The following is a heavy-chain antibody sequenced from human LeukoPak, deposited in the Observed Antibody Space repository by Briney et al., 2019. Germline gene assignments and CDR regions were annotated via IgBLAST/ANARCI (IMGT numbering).Heavy chain of an antibody. Sequence: GGSLRLSCAASGFTVNSNYMSWVRQAPVKGLEWVSVIYSGGSTYYADSVKGRFTISRDDSKNTLYLQMNSLRAEDTAIYYCARAYDSSGYYYDWFDPWGQGTLVTVSS. V-gene: IGHV3-66*01. CDR3: ARAYDSSGYYYDWFDP. CDR1: GFTVNSNY. J-gene: IGHJ5*02. D-gene: IGHD3-22*01. CDR2: IYSGGST.